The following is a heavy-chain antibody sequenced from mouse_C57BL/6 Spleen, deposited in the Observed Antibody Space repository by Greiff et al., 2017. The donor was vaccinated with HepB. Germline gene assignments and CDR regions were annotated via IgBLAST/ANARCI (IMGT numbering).Heavy chain of an antibody. CDR1: GYTFTDYY. J-gene: IGHJ1*03. CDR2: INPYNGGT. D-gene: IGHD2-3*01. Sequence: EVQLQESGPVLVKPGASVKMSCKASGYTFTDYYMNWVKQSHGKSLEWIGVINPYNGGTSYNQKFKGKATLTVDKSSSTAYMELNSLTSEDSAVYYCARGGSDGYQSYWYFDVWGTGTTVTVSS. V-gene: IGHV1-19*01. CDR3: ARGGSDGYQSYWYFDV.